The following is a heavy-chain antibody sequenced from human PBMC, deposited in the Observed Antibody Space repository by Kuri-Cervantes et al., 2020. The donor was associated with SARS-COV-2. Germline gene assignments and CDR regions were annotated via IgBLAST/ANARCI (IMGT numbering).Heavy chain of an antibody. V-gene: IGHV3-33*08. CDR1: RSTFSSYG. D-gene: IGHD1-26*01. J-gene: IGHJ3*02. CDR3: ARDRCYGGSYPCVFDI. Sequence: GESLKISCAASRSTFSSYGMQLVRQAPGKGLEWVAVIWYGVSNKYSADSVTGRFTISRDNSKNTLYLQLNSLRAEDTAVYYCARDRCYGGSYPCVFDIWGQGTMVTVSS. CDR2: IWYGVSNK.